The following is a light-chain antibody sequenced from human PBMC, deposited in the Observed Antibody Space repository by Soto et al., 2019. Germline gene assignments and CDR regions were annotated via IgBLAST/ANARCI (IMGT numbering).Light chain of an antibody. V-gene: IGKV3-20*01. CDR3: QQSGDSPWT. J-gene: IGKJ1*01. CDR2: AAS. Sequence: EIVLTQSPGTLSVSAGERATLSCKASQTVQFNYVDWYQQKPGQAPRLLINAASNRHTGIPDRFSGSGSGMEFTLTISSLEPEDFAVYYCQQSGDSPWTFGQGTKVDIK. CDR1: QTVQFNY.